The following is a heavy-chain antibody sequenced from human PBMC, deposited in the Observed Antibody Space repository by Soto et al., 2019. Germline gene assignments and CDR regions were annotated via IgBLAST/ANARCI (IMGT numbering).Heavy chain of an antibody. CDR3: ASGGSSWSSDY. CDR2: INPSGGST. Sequence: QVQLVQSGAEVKKPGASVKVSCKASGYTFTSYYMHWVRQAPGQGLEWMGIINPSGGSTSYAQKFKGRVTMTRATSTSTVYMELSSLRSEDTAVYYCASGGSSWSSDYWGQGTLVTVSS. D-gene: IGHD6-13*01. CDR1: GYTFTSYY. J-gene: IGHJ4*02. V-gene: IGHV1-46*01.